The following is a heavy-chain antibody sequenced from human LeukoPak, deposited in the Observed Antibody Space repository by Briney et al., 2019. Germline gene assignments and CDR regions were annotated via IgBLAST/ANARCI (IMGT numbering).Heavy chain of an antibody. CDR1: GYSFPRDW. V-gene: IGHV5-51*01. CDR2: IYPGDSDT. D-gene: IGHD5-18*01. J-gene: IGHJ4*02. CDR3: ARSRQLWDLFDF. Sequence: GESLKISCWASGYSFPRDWIGWVRQMPGKGLEWMGIIYPGDSDTRYNPSFQGQVTISADKSISTAYLQWSSLKASDTAIYYCARSRQLWDLFDFWGQGTLVTVSS.